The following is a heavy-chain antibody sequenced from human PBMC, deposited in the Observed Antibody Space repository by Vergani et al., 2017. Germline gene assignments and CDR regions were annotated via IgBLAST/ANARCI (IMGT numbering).Heavy chain of an antibody. J-gene: IGHJ5*02. CDR3: ARDLRLLYNRFDP. D-gene: IGHD1-14*01. V-gene: IGHV3-33*01. CDR2: TWYDGNNK. CDR1: GFTFNQYG. Sequence: QVQLVESGGGVVQPGRSLRLSCAASGFTFNQYGMHWVRQGPGKGLERVAVTWYDGNNKQYADSVKGRFTISRDNSKSTMYLQMNSLRDEDTGVYYYARDLRLLYNRFDPWGQGTLVTVSS.